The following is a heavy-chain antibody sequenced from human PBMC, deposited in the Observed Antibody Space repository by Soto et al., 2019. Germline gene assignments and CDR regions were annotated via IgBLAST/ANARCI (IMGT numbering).Heavy chain of an antibody. CDR2: ISYDGSNK. V-gene: IGHV3-30-3*02. D-gene: IGHD6-13*01. J-gene: IGHJ4*02. CDR1: GFTFSSYA. CDR3: AKLIAAAGVFDY. Sequence: PGGSLRLSXAASGFTFSSYAMHWVRQAPGKGLEWVAVISYDGSNKYYADSVKGRFTISRDNSKNTLYLQMNSLRAEDTAVYYCAKLIAAAGVFDYWGQGTLVTVSS.